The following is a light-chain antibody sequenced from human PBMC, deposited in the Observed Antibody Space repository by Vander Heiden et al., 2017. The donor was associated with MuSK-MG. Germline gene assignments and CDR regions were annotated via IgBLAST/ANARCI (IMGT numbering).Light chain of an antibody. CDR2: DVS. Sequence: SGRAQAATAAGSAALTSTRPCTGTSSDVGGYTYVYWYQQPPGTAPKLMIYDVSNRPSGVSNRFSGSKPGTTSSLTISGHSAEVDADYYPHSYTNSNLGVFGGGTMLTVL. CDR1: SSDVGGYTY. V-gene: IGLV2-14*01. CDR3: HSYTNSNLGV. J-gene: IGLJ3*02.